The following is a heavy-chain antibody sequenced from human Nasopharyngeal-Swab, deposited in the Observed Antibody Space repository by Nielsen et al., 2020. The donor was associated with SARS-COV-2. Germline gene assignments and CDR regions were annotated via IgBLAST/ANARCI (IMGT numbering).Heavy chain of an antibody. CDR3: TRGCGGDCHGIDY. J-gene: IGHJ4*02. D-gene: IGHD2-21*02. CDR2: LYTDGITA. CDR1: GFTFSSYW. Sequence: GESLKISCAASGFTFSSYWIHWVRHAPGKGLVWVSRLYTDGITANYADSVKGRFTISRDNANNTVYLQMNSLRAEDTAVYYCTRGCGGDCHGIDYWGRGTLVTVSS. V-gene: IGHV3-74*01.